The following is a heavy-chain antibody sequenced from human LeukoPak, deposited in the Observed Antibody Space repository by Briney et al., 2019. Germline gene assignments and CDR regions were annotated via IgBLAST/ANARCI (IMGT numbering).Heavy chain of an antibody. CDR3: ASPLRANWDYDAFDI. Sequence: VGSLRLSCAASGFTFSSYWMHWVRQAPGKGLVWVSRINSDASSTTYADSVKGRFTISRDNALNTLYLQMNSLRAEDTAVYYCASPLRANWDYDAFDIWGQGTMVTVSS. CDR1: GFTFSSYW. D-gene: IGHD7-27*01. CDR2: INSDASST. V-gene: IGHV3-74*01. J-gene: IGHJ3*02.